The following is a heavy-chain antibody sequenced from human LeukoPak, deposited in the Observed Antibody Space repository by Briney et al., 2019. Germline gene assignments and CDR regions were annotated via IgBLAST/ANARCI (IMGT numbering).Heavy chain of an antibody. CDR1: GFSLSTSGVG. CDR3: ARRGYSGAWYGHFQH. Sequence: SGPTLVKPTQTLTLTCTFSGFSLSTSGVGVGWIRQPPGKALEWLGIIYWDDDKRYSPSLRSRLTITKDTSTNRVVLKMTNVDPVDTATYYCARRGYSGAWYGHFQHWGQGTLVTVSS. D-gene: IGHD6-19*01. CDR2: IYWDDDK. V-gene: IGHV2-5*02. J-gene: IGHJ1*01.